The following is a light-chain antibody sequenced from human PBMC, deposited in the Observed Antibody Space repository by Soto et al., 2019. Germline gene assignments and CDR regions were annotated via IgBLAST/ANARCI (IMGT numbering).Light chain of an antibody. CDR2: DVT. Sequence: QSVLTQPRSVSGSPGQSVTISCTGTSSDVGGSGYVSWYQQRPGKAPKLMIYDVTKRPSGVPDRFSGSKSGNTASLTISGLQAEDEADYYCCSYAGRYTWVFGGGTKLTVL. CDR3: CSYAGRYTWV. CDR1: SSDVGGSGY. V-gene: IGLV2-11*01. J-gene: IGLJ3*02.